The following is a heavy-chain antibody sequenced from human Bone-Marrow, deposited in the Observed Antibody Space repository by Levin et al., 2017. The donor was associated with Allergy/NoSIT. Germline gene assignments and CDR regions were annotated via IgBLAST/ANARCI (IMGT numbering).Heavy chain of an antibody. V-gene: IGHV4-61*01. J-gene: IGHJ4*02. CDR2: IYYSGGR. CDR1: GGSVTSSRYY. D-gene: IGHD3-22*01. CDR3: ARSASGFYAPKNFDL. Sequence: PSETLSLTCTVSGGSVTSSRYYWSWVRQPPGKGLEWIAYIYYSGGRSYSPSLQSRVTISIDTSRNQFSLSLHSVTAADTAVYYCARSASGFYAPKNFDLWGQGTLVTVSS.